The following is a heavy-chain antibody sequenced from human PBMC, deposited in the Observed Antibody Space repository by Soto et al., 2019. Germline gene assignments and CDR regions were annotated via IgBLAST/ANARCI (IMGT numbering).Heavy chain of an antibody. Sequence: EVQVLESGGGFVQSGGSLRLSCAASGFTFSSYTMSWVRQAPGKGLEWVSTISASGGSTYYADSVKGRFTISRDNSRTTVYLHIKSMRAEDTAFYHCAKAGRTGYYFGSLGQGTLVTVSS. D-gene: IGHD3-9*01. V-gene: IGHV3-23*01. CDR1: GFTFSSYT. CDR3: AKAGRTGYYFGS. CDR2: ISASGGST. J-gene: IGHJ4*02.